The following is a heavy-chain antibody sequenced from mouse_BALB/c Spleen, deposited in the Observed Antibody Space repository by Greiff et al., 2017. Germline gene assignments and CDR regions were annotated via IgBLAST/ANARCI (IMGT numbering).Heavy chain of an antibody. CDR1: GYTFTDYW. J-gene: IGHJ3*01. D-gene: IGHD3-1*01. CDR2: IDPENGDT. CDR3: NAARATSWFAY. V-gene: IGHV14-4*02. Sequence: VQLQQPGAELVMPGASVKMSCKASGYTFTDYWMHWVKQRPEQGLEWIGWIDPENGDTEYAPKFQGKATMTADTSSNTAYLQLSSLTSEDTAVYYCNAARATSWFAYWGQGTLVTVSA.